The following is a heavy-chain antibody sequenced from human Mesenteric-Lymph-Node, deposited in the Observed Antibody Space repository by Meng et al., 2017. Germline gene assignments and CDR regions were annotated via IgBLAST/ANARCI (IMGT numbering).Heavy chain of an antibody. CDR3: AHTKPRHYYDSSGYRYYFDS. Sequence: SGPTLVKPTQTLTLTCTFSGFSLSSRGVGVAWIRQPPGKALEWLALIYWDDDKRYSPSLKRRLTISKDTSKNQVVLTMTNMDPVDTATYYCAHTKPRHYYDSSGYRYYFDSWGQGTLVTVSS. V-gene: IGHV2-5*02. CDR1: GFSLSSRGVG. D-gene: IGHD3-22*01. CDR2: IYWDDDK. J-gene: IGHJ4*02.